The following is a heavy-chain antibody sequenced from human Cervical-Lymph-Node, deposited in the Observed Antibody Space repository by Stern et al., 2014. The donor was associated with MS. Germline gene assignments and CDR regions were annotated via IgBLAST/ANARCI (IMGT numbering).Heavy chain of an antibody. Sequence: QVQLQESGPGLVKPSETLSLTCTVSGGSISSYYWSWIRQPPGKGLEWIGYIYYSGSTNYNPSLKSRVTISVDTSKNQFSLKLSSVTAADTAVYYCARARIAATPWFFDYWGQGTLVTVSS. CDR3: ARARIAATPWFFDY. D-gene: IGHD6-13*01. V-gene: IGHV4-59*01. CDR2: IYYSGST. CDR1: GGSISSYY. J-gene: IGHJ4*02.